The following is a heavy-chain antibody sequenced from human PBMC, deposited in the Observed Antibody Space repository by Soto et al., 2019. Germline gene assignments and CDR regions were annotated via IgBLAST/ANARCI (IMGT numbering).Heavy chain of an antibody. J-gene: IGHJ4*02. D-gene: IGHD3-3*01. V-gene: IGHV3-7*01. Sequence: PGGSLRLSCAASGFTFSSYWMSWVRQAPGKGLEWVANIKQDGSEKYYVDSVKGRFTISRDNAKNSLYLQMNSLRAEDTAVYYCVRALSPNFWSGYYFVYWGQGTLVTVSS. CDR2: IKQDGSEK. CDR3: VRALSPNFWSGYYFVY. CDR1: GFTFSSYW.